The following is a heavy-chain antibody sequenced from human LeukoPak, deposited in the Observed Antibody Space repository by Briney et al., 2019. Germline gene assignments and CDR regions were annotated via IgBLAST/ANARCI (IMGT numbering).Heavy chain of an antibody. Sequence: SQTLSLTCTVSGGSISSYYWSWIRQPAGKGLEWIGRIYTSGSTNYNPSLKSRVTMSVDTSKNQFSLKLSSVTAADTAVYYCAREQVGATKDYYYMDVWGKGTTVTVSS. J-gene: IGHJ6*03. CDR1: GGSISSYY. CDR2: IYTSGST. V-gene: IGHV4-4*07. CDR3: AREQVGATKDYYYMDV. D-gene: IGHD1-26*01.